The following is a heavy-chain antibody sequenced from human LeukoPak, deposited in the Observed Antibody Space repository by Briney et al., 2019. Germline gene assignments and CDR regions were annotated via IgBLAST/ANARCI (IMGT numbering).Heavy chain of an antibody. CDR1: GFAFSSHF. V-gene: IGHV3-30*04. CDR2: VSYDGSNQ. CDR3: AKKSLIVVVPAAMFDY. J-gene: IGHJ4*02. D-gene: IGHD2-2*01. Sequence: GKSLRLSCAASGFAFSSHFMHWVRQAPGKGLEWVTSVSYDGSNQYYADSVKGRFTVSKDNSKNTLFLQMNSLRAEDTAVYYCAKKSLIVVVPAAMFDYWGQGTLVTVSS.